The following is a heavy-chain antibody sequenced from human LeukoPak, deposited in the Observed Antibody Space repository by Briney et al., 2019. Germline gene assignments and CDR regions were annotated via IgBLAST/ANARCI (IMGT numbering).Heavy chain of an antibody. Sequence: GGSLRLSCAASGFTFSSYWMSWVRQAPGKGLEWVANIKQDGSEKYYVDSAKGRFTISRDNAKNSLYLQMNSLRAEDTAVYYCARDPITMISYYYGMDVWGQGTTVTVSS. CDR3: ARDPITMISYYYGMDV. D-gene: IGHD3-22*01. J-gene: IGHJ6*02. CDR2: IKQDGSEK. V-gene: IGHV3-7*01. CDR1: GFTFSSYW.